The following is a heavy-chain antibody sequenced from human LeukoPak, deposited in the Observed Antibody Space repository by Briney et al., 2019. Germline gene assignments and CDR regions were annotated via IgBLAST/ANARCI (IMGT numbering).Heavy chain of an antibody. CDR1: AFNFSDYG. CDR2: ITNDGSDK. CDR3: AKVGGRSWFYFDN. J-gene: IGHJ4*02. Sequence: GGSLRLSCAGSAFNFSDYGMGWVRQAPGKGLEWVAVITNDGSDKYYTDSVKGRFSISRDNSKNTLYLQMNSLRPEDTAIYLCAKVGGRSWFYFDNWGQGTVVTVSS. V-gene: IGHV3-30*18. D-gene: IGHD6-13*01.